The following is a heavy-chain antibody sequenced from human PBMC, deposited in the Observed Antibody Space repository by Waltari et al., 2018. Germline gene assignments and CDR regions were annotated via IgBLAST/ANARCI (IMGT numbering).Heavy chain of an antibody. CDR2: IIPIFGTA. CDR3: ARGSGSPYYYYYGMDV. CDR1: GGTFSSYA. V-gene: IGHV1-69*05. D-gene: IGHD3-10*01. J-gene: IGHJ6*02. Sequence: QVQLVQSGAEVKKPGSSVKVSCKASGGTFSSYAISWLRRALGQGLEWMGGIIPIFGTANYAQKFQGRVTITTDESTSTAYMELSSLRSEDTAVYYCARGSGSPYYYYYGMDVWGQGTTVTVSS.